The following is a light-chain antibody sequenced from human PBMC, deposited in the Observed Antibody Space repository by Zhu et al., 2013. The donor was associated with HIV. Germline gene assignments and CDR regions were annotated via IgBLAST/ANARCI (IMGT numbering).Light chain of an antibody. J-gene: IGKJ2*01. CDR3: QQYDSYPYT. CDR1: HDINNY. CDR2: SAS. Sequence: DIQMTQSPSSLSASIGDRVTITCRASHDINNYLAWFQKKSGKAPRSLIYSASNLQSGVPSKFSGSGSGTDFTLTINSLQPEDFAMYYCQQYDSYPYTFGQGTSLEIK. V-gene: IGKV1-16*02.